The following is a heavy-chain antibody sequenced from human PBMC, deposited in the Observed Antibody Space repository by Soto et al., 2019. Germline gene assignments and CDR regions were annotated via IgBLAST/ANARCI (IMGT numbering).Heavy chain of an antibody. CDR1: GGSFSGYY. Sequence: PSETLSLTCAVYGGSFSGYYWSWIRQPPGKGLEWIGEINHSGSTNYNPSLKSRVTISVDTSKNQFSLKLSSVTAADTAVYYCASVPYGSGSYYNHYYYYGMDVWGQGTTVTVSS. J-gene: IGHJ6*02. V-gene: IGHV4-34*01. CDR3: ASVPYGSGSYYNHYYYYGMDV. D-gene: IGHD3-10*01. CDR2: INHSGST.